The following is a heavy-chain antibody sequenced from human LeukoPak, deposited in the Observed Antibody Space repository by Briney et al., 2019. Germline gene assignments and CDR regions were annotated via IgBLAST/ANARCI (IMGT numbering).Heavy chain of an antibody. CDR2: IYPGDSDT. D-gene: IGHD4-17*01. CDR3: ARQRRGDNERYYYYYYMDV. V-gene: IGHV5-51*01. Sequence: GESLKISCKGSGYSFTSYWIGWVRQMPGKGLEWMGIIYPGDSDTRYSPSFQGQVTISADKSISTAYLQWSSLKASDTAMYYCARQRRGDNERYYYYYYMDVWGKGTTVTVSS. CDR1: GYSFTSYW. J-gene: IGHJ6*03.